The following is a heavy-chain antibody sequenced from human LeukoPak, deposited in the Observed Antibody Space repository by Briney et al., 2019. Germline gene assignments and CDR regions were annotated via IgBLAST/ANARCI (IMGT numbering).Heavy chain of an antibody. CDR1: GFTFNDYY. V-gene: IGHV3-11*01. CDR2: ISSSGSTI. Sequence: GGSLRLSCVASGFTFNDYYMSWIRQAPGKGLEWVLYISSSGSTIYYADSVKGRFTISRDNAKNSLYLQMNSLRAEGTAVYYCASNSRAVAAYYFDYWGQGTLVTVSS. D-gene: IGHD6-19*01. J-gene: IGHJ4*02. CDR3: ASNSRAVAAYYFDY.